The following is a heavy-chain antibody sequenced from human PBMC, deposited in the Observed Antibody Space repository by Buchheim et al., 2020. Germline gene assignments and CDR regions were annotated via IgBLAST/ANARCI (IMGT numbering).Heavy chain of an antibody. Sequence: QVQVVESGGGVVQPGRSLRLSCAASGFTFSSYGMHWVRQAPGKGLEWVSVISIDGSNKYYADSVKGRFTISRDNSKNSLYLQMNSLRAEDTDVYYCAKKGSGSYGVDYWGQGIL. D-gene: IGHD1-26*01. J-gene: IGHJ4*02. CDR3: AKKGSGSYGVDY. V-gene: IGHV3-30*18. CDR2: ISIDGSNK. CDR1: GFTFSSYG.